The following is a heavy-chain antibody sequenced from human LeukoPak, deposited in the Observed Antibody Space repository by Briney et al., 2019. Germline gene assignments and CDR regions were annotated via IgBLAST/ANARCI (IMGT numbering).Heavy chain of an antibody. D-gene: IGHD3-3*01. CDR1: GYTFTSYA. Sequence: ASVRVSCKASGYTFTSYAMNSVPQAPGQGLEWMGWINTTTGNPTYAQGFTGRFVFSLDTSVSTAYLQISSLKAQDTAVYYCARMPLRDFWSGREYYFDYWGQGTLVTVSS. CDR3: ARMPLRDFWSGREYYFDY. V-gene: IGHV7-4-1*02. CDR2: INTTTGNP. J-gene: IGHJ4*02.